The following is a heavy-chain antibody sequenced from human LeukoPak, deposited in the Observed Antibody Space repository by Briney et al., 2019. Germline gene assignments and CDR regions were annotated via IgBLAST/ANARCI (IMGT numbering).Heavy chain of an antibody. D-gene: IGHD2-2*01. V-gene: IGHV4-34*09. Sequence: PSETLSLTCAVYGGSFSGYYWSWIRQPPGKGLEWIGEINHSGSTNYNPSLKSRVTISVDTSKNQFSLNLSSVTAADTAVYYCARSQDIIAVPAALPVRWGQGTLVTVSS. CDR3: ARSQDIIAVPAALPVR. CDR2: INHSGST. J-gene: IGHJ4*02. CDR1: GGSFSGYY.